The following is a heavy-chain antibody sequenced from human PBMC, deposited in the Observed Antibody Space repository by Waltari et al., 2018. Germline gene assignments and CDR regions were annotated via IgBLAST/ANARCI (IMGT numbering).Heavy chain of an antibody. D-gene: IGHD1-7*01. J-gene: IGHJ4*02. CDR1: SGAIRSSGYY. V-gene: IGHV4-39*07. Sequence: QLQLQESGPGLVKPSETLSLHCTVSSGAIRSSGYYWGWIRQPPGKGLEWMGSIYYSGNTYYNPSLKNRVTISVDTSKNQFSLKVTSVTAADTAVYYCAKVWKNYRTDYWGQGTLVTVSS. CDR3: AKVWKNYRTDY. CDR2: IYYSGNT.